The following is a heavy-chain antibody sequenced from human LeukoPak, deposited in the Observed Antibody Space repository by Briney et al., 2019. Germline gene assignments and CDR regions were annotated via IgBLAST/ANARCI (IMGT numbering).Heavy chain of an antibody. Sequence: GGSLRLSCAASGFTFSSYGMSWVRRAPGKGLEWVSAISGSGGSTYYADSVKGRFTISRDNSKNTLYLQMNSLRAEDTAVYYCAKVRREDYYDSSGYPLYFQHWGQGTLVTVSS. V-gene: IGHV3-23*01. CDR2: ISGSGGST. CDR1: GFTFSSYG. CDR3: AKVRREDYYDSSGYPLYFQH. D-gene: IGHD3-22*01. J-gene: IGHJ1*01.